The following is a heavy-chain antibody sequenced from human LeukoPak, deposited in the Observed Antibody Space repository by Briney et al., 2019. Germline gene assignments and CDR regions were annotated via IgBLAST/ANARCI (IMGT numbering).Heavy chain of an antibody. V-gene: IGHV4-39*07. CDR1: GGSISSYY. CDR3: ARDRPRLRGYTYGYYYYMDV. CDR2: IYYSGST. Sequence: NPSETLSLTCTVSGGSISSYYWGWIRQPPGKGLEWIGSIYYSGSTYYNPSLKSRVTISVDTSKNQFSLKLSSVTAADTAVYYCARDRPRLRGYTYGYYYYMDVWGKGTTVTVSS. J-gene: IGHJ6*03. D-gene: IGHD5-18*01.